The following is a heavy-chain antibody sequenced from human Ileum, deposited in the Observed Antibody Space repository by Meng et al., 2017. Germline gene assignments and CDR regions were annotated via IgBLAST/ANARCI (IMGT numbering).Heavy chain of an antibody. V-gene: IGHV3-7*01. CDR3: ARDQGYSSGWYVY. J-gene: IGHJ4*02. CDR2: IKQDGSEK. D-gene: IGHD6-19*01. CDR1: GFTFSSYW. Sequence: GESLKISCAASGFTFSSYWMSWVRQAPGKGLEWVANIKQDGSEKYYVDSVKGRFTISRDNAKNSLYLQMNSLRAEDTAVYYCARDQGYSSGWYVYWGQGTRVTVSS.